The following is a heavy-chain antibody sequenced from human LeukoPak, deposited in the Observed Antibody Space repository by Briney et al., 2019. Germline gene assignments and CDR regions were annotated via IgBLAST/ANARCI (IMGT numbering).Heavy chain of an antibody. Sequence: GGSLRLSCTVSGFTVSSNSMSWVRQAPGKGLEWVSFIYSDNTHYSDSVKGRFTISRDNSKNTLYLQMNSLRAEDTAVYYCARAPGGYYGSGSYYHLYYFDYWGQGTLVTVSS. CDR1: GFTVSSNS. J-gene: IGHJ4*02. CDR3: ARAPGGYYGSGSYYHLYYFDY. CDR2: IYSDNT. D-gene: IGHD3-10*01. V-gene: IGHV3-53*01.